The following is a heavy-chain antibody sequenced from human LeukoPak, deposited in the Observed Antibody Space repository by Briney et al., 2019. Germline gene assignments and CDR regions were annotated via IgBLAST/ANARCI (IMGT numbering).Heavy chain of an antibody. Sequence: GGSLRLSCAASVFTVSSNYMSWVRQAPGRGLGWVSEIYSDGSTYYAAAVKGRFSISRDNSKHTVYLQMNSMRAEGTAVYYCARELREHGVFDMWGQGTMVTVSS. V-gene: IGHV3-53*01. CDR3: ARELREHGVFDM. J-gene: IGHJ3*02. CDR1: VFTVSSNY. D-gene: IGHD1-26*01. CDR2: IYSDGST.